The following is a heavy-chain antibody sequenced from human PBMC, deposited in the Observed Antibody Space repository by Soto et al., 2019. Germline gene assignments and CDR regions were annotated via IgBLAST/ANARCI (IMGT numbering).Heavy chain of an antibody. V-gene: IGHV4-31*03. J-gene: IGHJ6*02. D-gene: IGHD2-2*01. CDR2: THYSGST. Sequence: QVQLQESGPGLVKPSQTLSLTCTVSSGSISSAAYYWNWIRQHPGKGLEWIGYTHYSGSTYYNPSLKSRVTISVETSKTQFARKLRSVTAADTAVYYCARYCSSTRCNHHFGMDVWGQGTPVTVSS. CDR1: SGSISSAAYY. CDR3: ARYCSSTRCNHHFGMDV.